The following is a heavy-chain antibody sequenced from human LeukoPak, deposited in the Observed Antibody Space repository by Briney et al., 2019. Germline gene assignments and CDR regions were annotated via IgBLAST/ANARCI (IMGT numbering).Heavy chain of an antibody. CDR1: GFTFSSYE. Sequence: GGSLRLSCAASGFTFSSYEMNWVRQAPGKGLQWVSSISSSGAYIFYADSVQGRFTISRDNAKNSLYLQMNSLRAEDTAVYYCTRDGESSGWYSACWGQGTLVTVSS. D-gene: IGHD6-19*01. J-gene: IGHJ4*02. CDR2: ISSSGAYI. V-gene: IGHV3-48*03. CDR3: TRDGESSGWYSAC.